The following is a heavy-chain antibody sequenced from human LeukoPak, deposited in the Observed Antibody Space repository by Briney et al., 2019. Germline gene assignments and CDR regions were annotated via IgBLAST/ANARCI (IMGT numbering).Heavy chain of an antibody. V-gene: IGHV3-21*01. J-gene: IGHJ4*02. Sequence: GGSLRLSCAASGFTFSSYSMNWVRQAPGKGLEWVSCISSSSSYIYYADSVKGRFTISRDNAKNSLYLQMNSLRAEDTAVYYCARDRSVGVLPAPPFDFWGQGTLVTVSS. CDR2: ISSSSSYI. D-gene: IGHD6-6*01. CDR1: GFTFSSYS. CDR3: ARDRSVGVLPAPPFDF.